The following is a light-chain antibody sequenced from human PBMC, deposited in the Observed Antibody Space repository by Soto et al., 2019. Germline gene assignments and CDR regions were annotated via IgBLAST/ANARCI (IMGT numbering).Light chain of an antibody. CDR1: QSLSGN. J-gene: IGKJ1*01. CDR3: QQYSNWPPWT. Sequence: EILMTHSPATLAVSPGETPSLSSKASQSLSGNLAWYQQKPGQAPRLLIFRASTRATGVPARFSGSGSGTEFTLTISGLQSEDFAVYYCQQYSNWPPWTFGPGTKVDIK. CDR2: RAS. V-gene: IGKV3-15*01.